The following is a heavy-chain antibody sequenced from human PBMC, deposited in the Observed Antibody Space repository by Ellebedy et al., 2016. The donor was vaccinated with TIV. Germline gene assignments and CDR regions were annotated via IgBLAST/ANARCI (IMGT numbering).Heavy chain of an antibody. CDR2: IYYSGST. V-gene: IGHV4-34*01. Sequence: SETLSLXXAVYGGSFSGYYWSWIRQPPGKGLEWIGSIYYSGSTYYNPSLKSRVTISVDTSKNQFSLKLSSVTAADTAVYYCARWRNWGYYFDYWGQGTLVTVSS. CDR3: ARWRNWGYYFDY. CDR1: GGSFSGYY. J-gene: IGHJ4*02. D-gene: IGHD3-16*01.